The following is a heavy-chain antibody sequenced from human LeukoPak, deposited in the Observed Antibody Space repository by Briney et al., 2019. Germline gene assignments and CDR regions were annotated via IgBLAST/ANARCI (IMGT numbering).Heavy chain of an antibody. CDR1: GGSISSGGYS. CDR3: ASSPGGESYGDYGIYFDY. J-gene: IGHJ4*02. D-gene: IGHD4-17*01. CDR2: IYYSGST. V-gene: IGHV4-61*08. Sequence: SETLSLTCAVSGGSISSGGYSWSWIRQPPGKGLEWIGYIYYSGSTNYNPSLKSRVTISVDTSKNQFSLKLSSVTAADTAVYYCASSPGGESYGDYGIYFDYWGQGALVTVSS.